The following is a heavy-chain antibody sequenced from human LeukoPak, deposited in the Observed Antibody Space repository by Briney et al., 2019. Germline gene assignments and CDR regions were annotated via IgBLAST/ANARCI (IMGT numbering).Heavy chain of an antibody. Sequence: PSETLSPTCTVSGGSIGSNPYYWSWIRQPPGKGLKWIGSIYYSGTAYYNPSLKSRATILIDTSKSQFSLKLSSVTAADTAVYYCARVAPNYDSLTGYYRGAFDLWGQGTMVAVSS. CDR2: IYYSGTA. CDR1: GGSIGSNPYY. V-gene: IGHV4-39*07. CDR3: ARVAPNYDSLTGYYRGAFDL. J-gene: IGHJ3*01. D-gene: IGHD3-9*01.